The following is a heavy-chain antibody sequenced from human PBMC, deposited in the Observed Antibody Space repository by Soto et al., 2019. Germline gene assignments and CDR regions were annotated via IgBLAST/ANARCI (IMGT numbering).Heavy chain of an antibody. D-gene: IGHD5-18*01. Sequence: GASVKVSWKASGSTLSRYAISWGRQAPEQRLEWMGGSIPIFGTANYAQKFQGRVTITADESTSTAYMELSSLRSEDTAVYYCARDPGYSSSSNWFDPWGQGTLVTVSS. J-gene: IGHJ5*02. V-gene: IGHV1-69*13. CDR1: GSTLSRYA. CDR2: SIPIFGTA. CDR3: ARDPGYSSSSNWFDP.